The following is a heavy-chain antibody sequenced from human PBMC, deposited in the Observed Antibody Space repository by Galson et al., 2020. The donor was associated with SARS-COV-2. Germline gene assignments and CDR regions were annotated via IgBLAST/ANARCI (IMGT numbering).Heavy chain of an antibody. D-gene: IGHD2-15*01. V-gene: IGHV1-58*01. CDR2: IVVGSGNT. J-gene: IGHJ3*02. CDR3: AAPYCSGGSCRDGFDI. Sequence: SVKVSCKASGFTFTSSAVQWVRQARGQRLEWIGWIVVGSGNTNYAQKFQERVTITRDMSTSTAYMELSSLRSEDTAVYYCAAPYCSGGSCRDGFDIWGQGTMVTVSS. CDR1: GFTFTSSA.